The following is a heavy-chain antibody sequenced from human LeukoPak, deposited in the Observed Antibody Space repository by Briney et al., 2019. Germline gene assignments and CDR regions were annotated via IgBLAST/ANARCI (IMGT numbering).Heavy chain of an antibody. CDR3: ASPARIAARQGPTPGYYFDY. CDR1: GPTFTSYA. Sequence: SVKVSCNPSGPTFTSYAISWLRQAPAQRLECIAAIIPTFGTASYAQKFQGRVTITADESTSTAYMELSSLRSEDTAVYYCASPARIAARQGPTPGYYFDYWGQGTLVTVSS. V-gene: IGHV1-69*13. D-gene: IGHD6-6*01. J-gene: IGHJ4*02. CDR2: IIPTFGTA.